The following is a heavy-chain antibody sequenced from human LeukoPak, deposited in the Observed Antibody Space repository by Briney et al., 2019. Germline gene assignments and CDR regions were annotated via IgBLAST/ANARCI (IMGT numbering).Heavy chain of an antibody. CDR2: INPNSGDT. V-gene: IGHV1-2*02. CDR3: ARDPPEDPQGPGTFDY. Sequence: ASVKVSCKASGYTLTEFYMHWVRQAPGQGLEWMGWINPNSGDTHYAQKFQGRVTMTRDTSISTVYMDLSRLTSDDTAVYYCARDPPEDPQGPGTFDYWGQGTLVTVSS. CDR1: GYTLTEFY. J-gene: IGHJ4*02. D-gene: IGHD1-14*01.